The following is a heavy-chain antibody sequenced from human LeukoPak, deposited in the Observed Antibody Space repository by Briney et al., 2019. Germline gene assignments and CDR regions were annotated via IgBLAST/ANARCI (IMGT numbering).Heavy chain of an antibody. CDR2: IYHSGST. J-gene: IGHJ4*02. V-gene: IGHV4-30-2*01. Sequence: SETLSLTCAVSGGSISSGGYSWSWIRQPPGKGLEWIGYIYHSGSTYYNPSLKSRVTISVDRSKNQFSLKLSSVTAADTAVYYCARGYGSGTVNFDYWGQGTLVTVSS. CDR1: GGSISSGGYS. D-gene: IGHD3-10*01. CDR3: ARGYGSGTVNFDY.